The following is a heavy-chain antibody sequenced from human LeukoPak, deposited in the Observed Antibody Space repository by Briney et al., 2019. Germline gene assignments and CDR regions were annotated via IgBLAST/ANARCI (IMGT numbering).Heavy chain of an antibody. V-gene: IGHV4-61*08. J-gene: IGHJ4*02. Sequence: SQTLSLTCTVSGGSISSGGYYWSWIRQHPGKGLEWIGYIYYSGSTNYNPSLKSRVTISVDTSKNQFSLKLSSVTAADTAVYYCARLSSSVSAAITVDDYWGQGTLVTVSS. CDR1: GGSISSGGYY. D-gene: IGHD2-2*02. CDR3: ARLSSSVSAAITVDDY. CDR2: IYYSGST.